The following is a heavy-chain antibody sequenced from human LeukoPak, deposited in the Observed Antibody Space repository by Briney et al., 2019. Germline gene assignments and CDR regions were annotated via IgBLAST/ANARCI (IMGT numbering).Heavy chain of an antibody. CDR2: IYYFGGT. J-gene: IGHJ3*02. D-gene: IGHD3-9*01. V-gene: IGHV4-59*12. CDR1: GGSISSNY. CDR3: ASEVLRYFDWVLPDAFDI. Sequence: PSVTLSLTCTVSGGSISSNYWSWIRQPPGKGLEWIGYIYYFGGTNYNPSLKSRVTMSVDTSKNQFSLKLSSLTAADTAMYYCASEVLRYFDWVLPDAFDIWGQGTMVTVSS.